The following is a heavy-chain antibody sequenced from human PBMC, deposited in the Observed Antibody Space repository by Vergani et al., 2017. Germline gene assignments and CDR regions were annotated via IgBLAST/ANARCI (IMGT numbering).Heavy chain of an antibody. V-gene: IGHV3-9*02. J-gene: IGHJ5*02. CDR3: AKDLGASSGSGWVDP. Sequence: EVQLEESGGGLVLPGRSLRLSCAASGFTSAGYAMHWVRQAPGKGLEWVSGISWNSNSIGYADSVKGRFTISRDNAKNSLYLQMNSLRAEDTALYYCAKDLGASSGSGWVDPWGQGALVTVSS. CDR2: ISWNSNSI. CDR1: GFTSAGYA. D-gene: IGHD1-26*01.